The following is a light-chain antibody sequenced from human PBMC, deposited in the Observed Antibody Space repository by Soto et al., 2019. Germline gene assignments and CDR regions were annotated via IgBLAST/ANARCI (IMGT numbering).Light chain of an antibody. CDR2: SNN. V-gene: IGLV1-44*01. J-gene: IGLJ1*01. Sequence: QSVLTQPPSASGTPGQRVTISCSGSSSNIGSNTVNWYQQVPGTAPKLLIYSNNQWPSGVPDRFSGSKSGTSASLAISGLQSEDEADYYCAAWDDSLSDNVFGGGTKVTVL. CDR1: SSNIGSNT. CDR3: AAWDDSLSDNV.